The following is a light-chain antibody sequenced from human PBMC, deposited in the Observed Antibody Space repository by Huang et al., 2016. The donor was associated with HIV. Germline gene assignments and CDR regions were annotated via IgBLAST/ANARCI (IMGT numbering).Light chain of an antibody. CDR2: GAS. Sequence: EIVLTQSPATLSLSPGERATLSCRASQGVSAYLAWYQQKPGQSPRLLIHGASNRATGSPTRVSGRGSGTDFTLTISSLEPEDFAVYYCHQRGDWPLTFGGGTKVEIK. CDR3: HQRGDWPLT. J-gene: IGKJ4*01. V-gene: IGKV3-11*01. CDR1: QGVSAY.